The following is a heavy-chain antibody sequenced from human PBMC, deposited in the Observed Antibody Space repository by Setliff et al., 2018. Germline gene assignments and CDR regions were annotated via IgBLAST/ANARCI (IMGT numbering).Heavy chain of an antibody. Sequence: ASVKVSCKASGYTFTSYDINWVRQATGQGLEWMGWMNPNSGNTGYAQKFQGRVTMTTDTSTSTAYMELRSLRSDDTAVYYCARSPPNRGVGQGHHMDVWGKGTTVTVSS. CDR1: GYTFTSYD. D-gene: IGHD1-26*01. V-gene: IGHV1-8*01. J-gene: IGHJ6*03. CDR3: ARSPPNRGVGQGHHMDV. CDR2: MNPNSGNT.